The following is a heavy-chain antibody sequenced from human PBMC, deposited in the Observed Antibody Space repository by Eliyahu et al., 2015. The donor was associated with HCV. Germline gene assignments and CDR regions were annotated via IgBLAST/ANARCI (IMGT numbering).Heavy chain of an antibody. Sequence: EVQLAESGGGSVQPGRSLRLSCVVSGFTFNDHAMHWVRQTPGNGLEWVAGISWNGGTEGYADSVKGRFSISRDNAKNSLYLQMNSLRLEDTALYFCTRDITSSGPFYAFDILGPRDNGHRLF. V-gene: IGHV3-9*01. J-gene: IGHJ3*02. D-gene: IGHD6-19*01. CDR3: TRDITSSGPFYAFDI. CDR2: ISWNGGTE. CDR1: GFTFNDHA.